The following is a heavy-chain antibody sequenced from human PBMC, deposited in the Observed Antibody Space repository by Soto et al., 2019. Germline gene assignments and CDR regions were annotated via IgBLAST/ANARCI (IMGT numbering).Heavy chain of an antibody. CDR2: IKQDGSEK. D-gene: IGHD6-6*01. V-gene: IGHV3-7*01. J-gene: IGHJ5*02. CDR1: TFSSYW. Sequence: TFSSYWMSWVRQAPGKGLEWVANIKQDGSEKYYVDSVKGRFTISRDNAKNSLYLQMNSLRAEDTAVYYCARDSIAARPNWFDPWGQGTLVTVSS. CDR3: ARDSIAARPNWFDP.